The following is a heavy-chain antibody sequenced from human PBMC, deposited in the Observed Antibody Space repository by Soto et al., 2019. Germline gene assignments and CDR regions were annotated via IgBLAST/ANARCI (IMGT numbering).Heavy chain of an antibody. V-gene: IGHV1-2*04. D-gene: IGHD1-1*01. CDR1: GFTFSDYY. J-gene: IGHJ3*02. CDR2: INPDSGGT. Sequence: QVQLVQSGAEVKKPGASVKVSCKASGFTFSDYYIHWLRQAPGQGPEWMGLINPDSGGTRFAQKFQGWVTMTRDTSINTAYMELSRLRFNDTAVYYCVRDLTGTGYDAFDIWGQGTMVTVSS. CDR3: VRDLTGTGYDAFDI.